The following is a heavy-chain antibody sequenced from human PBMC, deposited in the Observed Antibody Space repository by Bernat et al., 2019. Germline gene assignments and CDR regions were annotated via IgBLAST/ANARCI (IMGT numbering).Heavy chain of an antibody. V-gene: IGHV7-4-1*02. J-gene: IGHJ6*03. CDR3: ARGPRSIYYYYYYMDV. CDR1: GYTFTSYA. CDR2: INTNTGNP. Sequence: QVQLVQSGSELKKPGASVKVSCKASGYTFTSYAMNWVRQAPGQGLEWMGWINTNTGNPTYAQGFTGRFVFSLDTTVSTAYLQISSLKAEDTAVYYCARGPRSIYYYYYYMDVWGKGTTVTVSS. D-gene: IGHD6-6*01.